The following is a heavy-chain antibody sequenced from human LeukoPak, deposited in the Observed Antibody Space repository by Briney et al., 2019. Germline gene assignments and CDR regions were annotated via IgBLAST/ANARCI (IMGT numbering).Heavy chain of an antibody. J-gene: IGHJ3*02. CDR2: TYYRSNRSKWSS. V-gene: IGHV6-1*01. Sequence: SQTLSLTCAISGDSVSSNSVTWHWIRQSPSRGLEWLGRTYYRSNRSKWSSDYALSVQSRIIISPDTSKNEFSLQLNSVTPEDTAVYYCTRANYRAFDIWGQGTMVTVSS. CDR1: GDSVSSNSVT. CDR3: TRANYRAFDI. D-gene: IGHD5-24*01.